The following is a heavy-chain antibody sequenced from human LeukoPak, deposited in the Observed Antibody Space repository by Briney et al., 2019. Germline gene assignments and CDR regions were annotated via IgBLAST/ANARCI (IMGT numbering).Heavy chain of an antibody. D-gene: IGHD6-19*01. Sequence: AGSLRLSCAASGFTFSGYSMNWVRQAPGKGLEWVSSISSSSSYIYYADSVKGRLTSSRDNAKNSLYLQMNSLRAEDTAVYYCARAVAGTDWFDPWGQGTLVTVSS. CDR2: ISSSSSYI. CDR1: GFTFSGYS. V-gene: IGHV3-21*01. CDR3: ARAVAGTDWFDP. J-gene: IGHJ5*02.